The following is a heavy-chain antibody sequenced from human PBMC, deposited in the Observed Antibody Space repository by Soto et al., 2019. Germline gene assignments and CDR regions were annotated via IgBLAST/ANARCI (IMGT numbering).Heavy chain of an antibody. CDR1: GGSISSYY. Sequence: LSLTCTVSGGSISSYYWSWIRQPPGKGLEWIGYIYYSGSTNYNPSLKSRVTISVDTSKNQFSLKLSSVTAADTAVYYCARDSYGMDVWGQGTTVTVSS. J-gene: IGHJ6*02. CDR2: IYYSGST. CDR3: ARDSYGMDV. V-gene: IGHV4-59*01.